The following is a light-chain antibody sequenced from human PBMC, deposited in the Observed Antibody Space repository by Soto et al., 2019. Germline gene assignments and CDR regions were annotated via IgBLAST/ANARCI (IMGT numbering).Light chain of an antibody. V-gene: IGKV3-15*01. Sequence: EIVMTQSPATLSVSPGERATLSCWASRSVSSNLAWYQQKPGQSPRLLIYGASTRATGIPARFSGSGSGTEFTLTISSLQSEDFAVYYCQQYNNWPLTFGQGTKVDIK. CDR2: GAS. CDR1: RSVSSN. CDR3: QQYNNWPLT. J-gene: IGKJ1*01.